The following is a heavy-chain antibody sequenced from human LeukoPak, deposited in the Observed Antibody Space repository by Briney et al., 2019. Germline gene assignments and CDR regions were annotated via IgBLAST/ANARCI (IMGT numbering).Heavy chain of an antibody. D-gene: IGHD3-10*01. CDR1: GFTFSNYA. CDR2: VSDNGGVT. V-gene: IGHV3-64D*06. CDR3: VKDWRFYYGSGTYFDD. Sequence: GRSLRLSCSASGFTFSNYAMHWVRRAPGKGLDSVSGVSDNGGVTYYADSVRGRFIISRDNSNNRLFLQMSSLRAEDTAVYYCVKDWRFYYGSGTYFDDWGQGTLVTVSS. J-gene: IGHJ4*02.